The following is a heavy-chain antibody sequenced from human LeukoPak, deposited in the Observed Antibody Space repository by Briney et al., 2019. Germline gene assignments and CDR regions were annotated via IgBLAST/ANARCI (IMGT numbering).Heavy chain of an antibody. CDR2: ISGSGGST. D-gene: IGHD1-26*01. CDR1: GFTFSSYA. Sequence: TGGSLRLSCAASGFTFSSYAMSWVRQAPGKGLEWVSAISGSGGSTYYADSVKGRFTISRDNSKNTLYLRMNSLRAEDTAVYYCAREIVGATRGFDPWGQGTLVTVSS. V-gene: IGHV3-23*01. CDR3: AREIVGATRGFDP. J-gene: IGHJ5*02.